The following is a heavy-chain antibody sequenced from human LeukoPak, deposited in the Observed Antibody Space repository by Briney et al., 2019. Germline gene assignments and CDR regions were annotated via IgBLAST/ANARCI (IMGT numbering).Heavy chain of an antibody. Sequence: SVRVSCKVSGYTLTELSMHWVRPAPGKGLEWMGGFDPEDGETIYAQKFQGRVTMTEDTSTDTAYMELSSLRSEDTAVYYCATREFKDYVWGGGKYYFDYWGQGALVTVSS. D-gene: IGHD3-16*01. V-gene: IGHV1-24*01. CDR3: ATREFKDYVWGGGKYYFDY. CDR2: FDPEDGET. J-gene: IGHJ4*02. CDR1: GYTLTELS.